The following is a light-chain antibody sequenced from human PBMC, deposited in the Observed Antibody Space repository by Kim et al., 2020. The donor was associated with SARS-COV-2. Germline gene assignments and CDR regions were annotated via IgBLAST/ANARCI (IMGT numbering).Light chain of an antibody. Sequence: VSPGERATLSCRASQSVSSSLAWYQQRPGQAPRLLIYGASTRATGIPARFGGSGSGTEFTLTISSLQSEDFALYYCQQYKKWPPHTFGQGTKLEI. CDR3: QQYKKWPPHT. CDR1: QSVSSS. J-gene: IGKJ2*01. CDR2: GAS. V-gene: IGKV3-15*01.